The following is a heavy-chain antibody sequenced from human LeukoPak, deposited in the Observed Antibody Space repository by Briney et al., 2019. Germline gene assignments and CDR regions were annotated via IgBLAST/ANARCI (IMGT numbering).Heavy chain of an antibody. J-gene: IGHJ4*02. CDR2: ISWDGGST. CDR3: AKVRSYDNNGYYDY. D-gene: IGHD3-22*01. CDR1: GFTFDDYA. V-gene: IGHV3-43D*04. Sequence: PGGSLRLSCAASGFTFDDYAMHWVRQALGKGLEWVSLISWDGGSTYYADSVKGRFTISRDNSKNSLYLQMNSLRAEDTALYSCAKVRSYDNNGYYDYWGQGTLVTVSS.